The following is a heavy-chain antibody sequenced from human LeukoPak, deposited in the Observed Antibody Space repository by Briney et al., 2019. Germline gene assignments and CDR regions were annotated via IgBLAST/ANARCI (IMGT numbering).Heavy chain of an antibody. Sequence: PSETLSLTCTVSGGSISSSSYYWGWIRQPPGKGLEWIGSIYYSGSTYYNPSLKSRVTISVDTSKNQFSLKLSSVTAADTAVYYCARDTVRLRRGYSYDYYSPHGWLDPWGQGTLVTVSS. V-gene: IGHV4-39*07. J-gene: IGHJ5*02. CDR2: IYYSGST. CDR3: ARDTVRLRRGYSYDYYSPHGWLDP. D-gene: IGHD5-18*01. CDR1: GGSISSSSYY.